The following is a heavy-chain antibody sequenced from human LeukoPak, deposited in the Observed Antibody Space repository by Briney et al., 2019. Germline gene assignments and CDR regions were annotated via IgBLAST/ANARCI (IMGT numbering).Heavy chain of an antibody. CDR1: EFTVSDNY. D-gene: IGHD2/OR15-2a*01. Sequence: GGSLRLSCAAFEFTVSDNYMNWVRQAPGKGLEWVSGVSGSADNTYYADSVRGRFTISRDNSKSTLYLQMNSLRAEDTAIYYCARRIASTYGYDAFDIWGQGTMVTVSS. J-gene: IGHJ3*02. V-gene: IGHV3-53*01. CDR2: VSGSADNT. CDR3: ARRIASTYGYDAFDI.